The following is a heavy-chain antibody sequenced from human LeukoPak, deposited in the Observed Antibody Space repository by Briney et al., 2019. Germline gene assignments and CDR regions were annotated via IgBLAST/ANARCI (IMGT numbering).Heavy chain of an antibody. V-gene: IGHV4-59*08. D-gene: IGHD5-12*01. Sequence: SETLSLTCTVSGGSVSGYFWSWIRQPPGKGLEWIGYIYYNGSTGYNPSLKSRVSISVDTSKNQFSLQLSSVTAADTAVYYCASGNTGYDRDSFDIWGQGTMVTVSS. CDR3: ASGNTGYDRDSFDI. CDR2: IYYNGST. CDR1: GGSVSGYF. J-gene: IGHJ3*02.